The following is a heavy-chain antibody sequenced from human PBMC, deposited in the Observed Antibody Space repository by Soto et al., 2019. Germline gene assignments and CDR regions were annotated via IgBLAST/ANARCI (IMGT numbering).Heavy chain of an antibody. CDR2: INHSGST. J-gene: IGHJ4*02. CDR3: ARGWGRRFDC. CDR1: GRSFSGYY. D-gene: IGHD7-27*01. Sequence: QVQLQQWGAGLLKPSETLSLTCAVYGRSFSGYYWNWIRQPPGKGLEWIGEINHSGSTNYNPSLKRRVTISVGQSKNQSSLKLRSVTAAVTAVYSCARGWGRRFDCWGQGTLVTVSS. V-gene: IGHV4-34*01.